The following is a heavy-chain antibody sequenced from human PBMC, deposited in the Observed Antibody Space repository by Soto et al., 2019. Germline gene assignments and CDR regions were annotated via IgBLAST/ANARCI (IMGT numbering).Heavy chain of an antibody. D-gene: IGHD3-3*01. Sequence: SSVKVSCKASGYTFTSYDINWVRQATGQGLEWMGWMNPNSGNTGYAQKFQGRVTMTRNTSISTAYMELSSLRSEDTAVYYCARSPHYDFWSGYLGRPGRTGYYYGMDVWGQGTTVTVS. V-gene: IGHV1-8*01. CDR3: ARSPHYDFWSGYLGRPGRTGYYYGMDV. CDR2: MNPNSGNT. J-gene: IGHJ6*02. CDR1: GYTFTSYD.